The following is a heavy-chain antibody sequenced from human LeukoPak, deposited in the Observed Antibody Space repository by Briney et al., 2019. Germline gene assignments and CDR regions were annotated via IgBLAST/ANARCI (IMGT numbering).Heavy chain of an antibody. Sequence: GGSLRLSCVASEFMFSTSWMNWVRQAPGKGLEWVAAINPDGSGEYFVDSVRGRFTISRDDAENSLYLQMNSLRVEDTAVYYCAKLGITMIGGVWGKGTTVTISS. J-gene: IGHJ6*04. CDR1: EFMFSTSW. CDR2: INPDGSGE. CDR3: AKLGITMIGGV. V-gene: IGHV3-7*01. D-gene: IGHD3-10*02.